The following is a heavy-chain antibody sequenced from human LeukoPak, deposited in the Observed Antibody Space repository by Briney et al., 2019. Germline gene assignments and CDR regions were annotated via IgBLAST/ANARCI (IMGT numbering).Heavy chain of an antibody. CDR2: IRYDGSNK. Sequence: GGSLRLSCAASGFTFSSYWMSWVRQAPGKGLEWVAFIRYDGSNKYYADSVKGRFTISRDNSKNTLYLQMNSLRPEDTAVYYCAKDSKRWKTYYYEAGSYYFDYWGQGTRVTVSS. J-gene: IGHJ4*02. D-gene: IGHD3-10*01. V-gene: IGHV3-30*02. CDR3: AKDSKRWKTYYYEAGSYYFDY. CDR1: GFTFSSYW.